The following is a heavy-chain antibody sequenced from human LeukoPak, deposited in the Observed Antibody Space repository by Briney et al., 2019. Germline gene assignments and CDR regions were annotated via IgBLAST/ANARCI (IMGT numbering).Heavy chain of an antibody. V-gene: IGHV3-23*01. CDR3: AKGGYSSGWYYFGY. CDR2: ISGSAGST. J-gene: IGHJ4*02. Sequence: GGSLRLSCAASGFTFSSYAMSWVRQAPGKGLEWVSAISGSAGSTYYADSVKGRFTISRDNSKNTLYLQVNSLRAGDTAIYYCAKGGYSSGWYYFGYWGQGTLVTVSS. D-gene: IGHD6-19*01. CDR1: GFTFSSYA.